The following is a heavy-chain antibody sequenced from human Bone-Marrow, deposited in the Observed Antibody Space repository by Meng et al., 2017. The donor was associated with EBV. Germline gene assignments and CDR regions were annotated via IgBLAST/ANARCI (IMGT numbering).Heavy chain of an antibody. CDR1: GGSFSGYY. V-gene: IGHV4-34*01. J-gene: IGHJ2*01. Sequence: QVQLQQWGGGLLKPSESPPRPCAVYGGSFSGYYWSWIRQPPGKGLEWIGEINHSGSTNYSPSLKSRVTISVDTSKNQFSLKLSSVTAADTAVYYCARSAKGYFGLWGRGTLVTVSS. CDR2: INHSGST. CDR3: ARSAKGYFGL.